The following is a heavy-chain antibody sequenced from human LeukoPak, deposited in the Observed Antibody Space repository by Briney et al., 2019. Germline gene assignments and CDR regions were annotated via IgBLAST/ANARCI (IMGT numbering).Heavy chain of an antibody. D-gene: IGHD3-10*01. CDR3: ARVITHYGSGSYFDY. CDR1: GGSISSYY. Sequence: PSETLSLTCTVSGGSISSYYWSWIRQPPGKGLEWIGYIYYSGSTNYNPSLKSRVTISVDTSKNQSSLKLSSVTAADTAVYYCARVITHYGSGSYFDYWGQGTLVTVSS. V-gene: IGHV4-59*01. J-gene: IGHJ4*02. CDR2: IYYSGST.